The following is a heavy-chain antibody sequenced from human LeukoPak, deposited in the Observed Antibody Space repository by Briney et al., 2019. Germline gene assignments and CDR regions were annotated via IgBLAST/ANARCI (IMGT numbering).Heavy chain of an antibody. J-gene: IGHJ4*02. V-gene: IGHV3-23*01. CDR1: GFTFSNYA. Sequence: GGSLRLSCAASGFTFSNYAMTWVRQAPGKGLEWVAAISAGGGNTYYADFVKGRLIVSRDNSKNTLYLQMNGLRAEDTALYYCAKDFRIGYSAHFDYWGQGALVTVSS. D-gene: IGHD2-21*01. CDR2: ISAGGGNT. CDR3: AKDFRIGYSAHFDY.